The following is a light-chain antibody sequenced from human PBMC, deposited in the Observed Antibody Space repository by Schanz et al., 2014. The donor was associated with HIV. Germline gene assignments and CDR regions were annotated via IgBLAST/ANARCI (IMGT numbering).Light chain of an antibody. V-gene: IGKV3-20*01. Sequence: ETVLTQSPGSLSLSPGERATLSCRASQSLGGSQLAWYQHKPGQAPRLLIYGASNRATDAPDRFSGSGSGTDFTLTISRLEPEDFAVYYCQQYGNSPYTFGQGTNLEIK. CDR1: QSLGGSQ. J-gene: IGKJ2*01. CDR2: GAS. CDR3: QQYGNSPYT.